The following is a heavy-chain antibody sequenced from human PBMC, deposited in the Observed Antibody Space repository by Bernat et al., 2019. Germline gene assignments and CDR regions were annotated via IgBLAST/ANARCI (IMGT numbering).Heavy chain of an antibody. J-gene: IGHJ4*02. CDR3: ARGPPRSGPAARRGGRRYFDY. CDR1: GGSFSGYY. Sequence: QVQLQQWGAGLLKPSETLSLTCAVYGGSFSGYYWSWIRQPPGKGLEWIGEINHSGSTNYNPSLRSRVTISVDTSTSQFSLTLSSVTAADTAVYYCARGPPRSGPAARRGGRRYFDYWGQGTLVTVSS. CDR2: INHSGST. V-gene: IGHV4-34*01. D-gene: IGHD2-2*01.